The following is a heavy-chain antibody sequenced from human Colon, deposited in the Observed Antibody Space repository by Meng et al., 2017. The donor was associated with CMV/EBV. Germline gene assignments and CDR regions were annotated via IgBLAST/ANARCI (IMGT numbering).Heavy chain of an antibody. Sequence: GGSLRLSCAAPGFTFSNYWMSWVRQAPGKGLEWVANIKQDGTDRYYVDSVKGRFTISRDNAKNSLYLQMNSLRAEDTAIYYCARDLRFGESKRGCWGQGTLVTVSS. CDR2: IKQDGTDR. D-gene: IGHD3-10*01. V-gene: IGHV3-7*01. CDR3: ARDLRFGESKRGC. CDR1: GFTFSNYW. J-gene: IGHJ4*02.